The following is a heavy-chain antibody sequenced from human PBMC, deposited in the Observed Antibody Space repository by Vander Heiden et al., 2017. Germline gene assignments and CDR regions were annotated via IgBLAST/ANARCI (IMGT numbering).Heavy chain of an antibody. Sequence: QVQLVQPAAEVKTPGAPVKVSCSASGYTFTSYGISWVRQAPGQGLEWMGWISAYNGNTNYAQKLQGRVTMTTDTTTSTAYMELRSLRSDDTAVYDCARAVAGKGSGYWGQGTLVTVSS. CDR2: ISAYNGNT. CDR1: GYTFTSYG. CDR3: ARAVAGKGSGY. J-gene: IGHJ4*02. V-gene: IGHV1-18*01. D-gene: IGHD6-19*01.